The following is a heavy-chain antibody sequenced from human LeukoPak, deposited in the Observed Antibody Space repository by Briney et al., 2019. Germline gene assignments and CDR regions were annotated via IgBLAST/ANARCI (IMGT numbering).Heavy chain of an antibody. D-gene: IGHD3-3*02. CDR3: ARDGIFGVVYFDY. J-gene: IGHJ4*02. CDR2: ISASNGNT. Sequence: ASVKVSCKASGYTFTGYYMHWVRQAPGQGLEWLGWISASNGNTNYAQNFQGRVIMTADTTTNTAYMELRSLKYDDTAVYYCARDGIFGVVYFDYWGQGTLVTVSS. V-gene: IGHV1-18*04. CDR1: GYTFTGYY.